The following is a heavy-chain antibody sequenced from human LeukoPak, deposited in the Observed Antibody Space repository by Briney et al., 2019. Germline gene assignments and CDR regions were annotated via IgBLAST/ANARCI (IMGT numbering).Heavy chain of an antibody. Sequence: KPSETLSLTCTISGGSISSNYWSWIRQPPGKGLEWIGYCRYSGNTNYNPSLKSRATISVDMSKNQFSLTLNSVTAADTAVYYCARSASSTSRSAFGIWGQGTRVTASS. V-gene: IGHV4-59*13. CDR2: CRYSGNT. CDR3: ARSASSTSRSAFGI. J-gene: IGHJ3*02. CDR1: GGSISSNY.